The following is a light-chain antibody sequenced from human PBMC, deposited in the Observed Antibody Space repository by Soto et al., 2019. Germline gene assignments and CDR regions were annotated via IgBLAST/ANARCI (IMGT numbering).Light chain of an antibody. Sequence: QSVLTQTPSASGTPGQRVTISCSGSSSNIGSNYVSWFQHLPGTAPKVLIYRSHQRPSGVPDRFSGSKSGTSASLAISGLRSEDEADYYCASWDDSLRGYVFGTGTKLTVL. CDR3: ASWDDSLRGYV. CDR1: SSNIGSNY. V-gene: IGLV1-47*01. CDR2: RSH. J-gene: IGLJ1*01.